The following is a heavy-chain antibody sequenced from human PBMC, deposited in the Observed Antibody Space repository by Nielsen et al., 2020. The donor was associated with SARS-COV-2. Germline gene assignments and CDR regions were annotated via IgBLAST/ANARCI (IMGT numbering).Heavy chain of an antibody. CDR2: ISSSGSTI. D-gene: IGHD3-10*01. V-gene: IGHV3-11*04. J-gene: IGHJ6*03. Sequence: GGSLKISCAASGFTFSDYYMSWIRQAPGKGLEWVSYISSSGSTIYYADSVKGRFTISRDNAKNSLYLQMNSLRAEDTAVYYCASAGDRGYYYYYMDVWGKGTTVTVSS. CDR1: GFTFSDYY. CDR3: ASAGDRGYYYYYMDV.